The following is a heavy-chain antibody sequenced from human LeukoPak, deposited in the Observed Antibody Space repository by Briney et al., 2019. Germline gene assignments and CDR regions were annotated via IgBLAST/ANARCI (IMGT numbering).Heavy chain of an antibody. CDR1: GFTFSDYS. CDR3: AKVNYYHPYF. J-gene: IGHJ4*02. Sequence: GGSLRLSCAASGFTFSDYSMNWVRQAPGKGLEWVSHINGNSKTKYYTDSVKGRFTISRDNFQNTLFLQLNNLRVDDTAVYYCAKVNYYHPYFWGQGTLVTVSS. V-gene: IGHV3-48*01. D-gene: IGHD3-22*01. CDR2: INGNSKTK.